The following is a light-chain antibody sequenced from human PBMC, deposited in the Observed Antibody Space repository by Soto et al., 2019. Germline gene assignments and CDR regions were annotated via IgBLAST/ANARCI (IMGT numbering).Light chain of an antibody. CDR1: QTITRW. CDR3: QQYENYWT. V-gene: IGKV1-5*01. Sequence: DIQMTQSPSTLSASVGDRVTITCRASQTITRWMAWYQQKPGKAPKLLIYDASTLESGVPSRFSGSRSGTEFSLTISNLQPDDCATYYCQQYENYWTFGQGTKVDI. J-gene: IGKJ1*01. CDR2: DAS.